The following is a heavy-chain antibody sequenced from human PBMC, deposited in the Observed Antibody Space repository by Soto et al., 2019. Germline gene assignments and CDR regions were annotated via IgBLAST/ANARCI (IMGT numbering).Heavy chain of an antibody. CDR1: GFTFSSYE. Sequence: PGGSLRLSCAASGFTFSSYEMNWVRQAPGKGLEWVALISYDGSDGYYADSVKGRFTVSRDNSKNTLYLQMNSLQVEDTAIYYCAKHLEYTPSDGMDVWGQGTTVTVSS. J-gene: IGHJ6*02. V-gene: IGHV3-30*18. D-gene: IGHD2-2*02. CDR3: AKHLEYTPSDGMDV. CDR2: ISYDGSDG.